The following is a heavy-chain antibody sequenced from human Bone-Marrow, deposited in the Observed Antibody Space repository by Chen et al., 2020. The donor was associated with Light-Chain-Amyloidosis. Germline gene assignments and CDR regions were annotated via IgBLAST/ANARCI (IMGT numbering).Heavy chain of an antibody. J-gene: IGHJ4*02. V-gene: IGHV5-51*01. CDR2: IYPEDSDA. D-gene: IGHD5-12*01. Sequence: EVQLETSGPEVKKPGESLKIPGQGSGYPFPTYWIGWVRQMPGKGLEWMGVIYPEDSDARYSPSFEGQVTISADKSITTAYLQWRSLKASDTAMYYCAGRRDGYNFDYWGQGTLVTVSS. CDR1: GYPFPTYW. CDR3: AGRRDGYNFDY.